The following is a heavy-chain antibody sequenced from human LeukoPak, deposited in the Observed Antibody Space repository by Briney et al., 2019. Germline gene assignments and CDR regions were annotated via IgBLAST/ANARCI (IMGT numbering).Heavy chain of an antibody. D-gene: IGHD3-16*02. V-gene: IGHV4-34*01. Sequence: PSETLSLTCAVYGGSFSGYYWSWIRQPPGKGLEWIGEIDHSGSTNYNPSLKSRVTISVDTSKNQFSPKLSSVTAADTAVYYCARWYYDYVWGSYRYPGHFDYWGQGTLVTVSS. CDR2: IDHSGST. CDR3: ARWYYDYVWGSYRYPGHFDY. CDR1: GGSFSGYY. J-gene: IGHJ4*02.